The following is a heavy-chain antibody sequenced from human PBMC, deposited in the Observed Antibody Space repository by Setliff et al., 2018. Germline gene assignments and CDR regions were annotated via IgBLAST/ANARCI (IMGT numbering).Heavy chain of an antibody. CDR3: ARLGAIPEPGTGVLG. D-gene: IGHD3-16*01. V-gene: IGHV1-2*02. J-gene: IGHJ4*02. CDR2: INPNSGDT. CDR1: GHTLTGYY. Sequence: ASVKVSCKASGHTLTGYYMHWVRQAPGQGLEWMGWINPNSGDTKYAQNFQGRVTMTRDTSITTFYMELSRLKSDGSAVYYCARLGAIPEPGTGVLGWGQGTQVTISS.